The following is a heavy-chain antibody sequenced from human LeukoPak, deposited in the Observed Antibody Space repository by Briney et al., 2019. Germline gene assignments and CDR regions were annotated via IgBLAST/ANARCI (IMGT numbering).Heavy chain of an antibody. CDR3: ARDGRSVISVGSSWYYYYYMDV. V-gene: IGHV3-7*01. D-gene: IGHD6-13*01. Sequence: PGGSLRLSCAASGFTFSGYWMSWVRQAPGKGLEWVANIKQDGSEKYYVDSVKGRFTISRDNAKNSLYLQMNSLRAEDTAVYYCARDGRSVISVGSSWYYYYYMDVWGKGTTVTVSS. J-gene: IGHJ6*03. CDR1: GFTFSGYW. CDR2: IKQDGSEK.